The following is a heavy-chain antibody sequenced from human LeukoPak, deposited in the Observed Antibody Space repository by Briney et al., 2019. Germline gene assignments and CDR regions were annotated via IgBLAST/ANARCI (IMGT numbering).Heavy chain of an antibody. D-gene: IGHD1-1*01. CDR3: AKGSTTGTTGGSFDP. Sequence: GGSLRLSCLASGFTVSTYAMSCLRQAPGKGLEWVAGISGGGGITYYADSVKGRFTISKDNSKNTLSLQMNSLRAEDTAVYYCAKGSTTGTTGGSFDPWGQGALVTVSS. V-gene: IGHV3-23*01. J-gene: IGHJ5*02. CDR1: GFTVSTYA. CDR2: ISGGGGIT.